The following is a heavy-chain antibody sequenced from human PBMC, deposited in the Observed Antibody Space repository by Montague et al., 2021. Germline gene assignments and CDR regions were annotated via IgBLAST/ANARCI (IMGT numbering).Heavy chain of an antibody. V-gene: IGHV4-38-2*02. CDR1: RSLINSDYY. Sequence: SETLSLTCTVSRSLINSDYYWGWIRQPPGKGLEWMGSVSPGGRTYYNPSLKSRVTISVDTSNNHFSLKLSSVTAADTAMYYCARERDRYYYMDIWGKGTTITVSS. CDR2: VSPGGRT. J-gene: IGHJ6*03. CDR3: ARERDRYYYMDI.